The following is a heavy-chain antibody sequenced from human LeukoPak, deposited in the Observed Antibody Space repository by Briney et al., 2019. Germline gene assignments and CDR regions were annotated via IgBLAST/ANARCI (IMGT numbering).Heavy chain of an antibody. CDR3: ASRGYSYGNFDY. CDR2: IYYSGST. J-gene: IGHJ4*02. Sequence: SETLSLTCTVSGGSISSSSYYWGWIRQPPGKGLEWIGSIYYSGSTYYNPSLKSRVTISVDTYKNQFSLKLSSVTAADTAVYYCASRGYSYGNFDYWGQGTLVTVSS. V-gene: IGHV4-39*01. D-gene: IGHD5-18*01. CDR1: GGSISSSSYY.